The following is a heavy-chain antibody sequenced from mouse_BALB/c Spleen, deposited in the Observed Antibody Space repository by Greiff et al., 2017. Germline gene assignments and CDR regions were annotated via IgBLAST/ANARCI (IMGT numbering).Heavy chain of an antibody. CDR3: ARGGGNYERHYFDY. CDR2: ISSGSSTI. Sequence: EVQGVESGGGLVQPGGSRKLSCAASGFTFSSFGMHWVRQAPEKGLEWVAYISSGSSTIYYADTVKGRFTISRDNPKNTLFLQMTSLRSEDTAMYYCARGGGNYERHYFDYWGQGTTLTVSS. V-gene: IGHV5-17*02. CDR1: GFTFSSFG. D-gene: IGHD2-1*01. J-gene: IGHJ2*01.